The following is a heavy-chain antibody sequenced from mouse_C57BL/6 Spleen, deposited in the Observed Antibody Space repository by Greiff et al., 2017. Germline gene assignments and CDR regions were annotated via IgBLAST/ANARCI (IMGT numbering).Heavy chain of an antibody. J-gene: IGHJ2*01. CDR2: ISYSGST. CDR1: GYSITSGYV. CDR3: ARDRGYFDY. D-gene: IGHD3-1*01. Sequence: EVKLVESGPGMVKPSQSLSLTCTVTGYSITSGYVWHWIRPFPGNQLEWMGFISYSGSTNYNPSLKSLISITHDTTKNRFFLKLNSVTTEDTATCYCARDRGYFDYWGQGTTLTVSS. V-gene: IGHV3-1*01.